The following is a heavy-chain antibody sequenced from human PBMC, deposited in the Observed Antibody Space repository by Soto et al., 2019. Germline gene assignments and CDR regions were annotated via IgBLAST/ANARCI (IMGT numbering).Heavy chain of an antibody. J-gene: IGHJ5*02. D-gene: IGHD6-19*01. CDR2: IFPNVGTA. CDR1: GGSFSTNE. V-gene: IGHV1-69*01. CDR3: ARARYSSRWGTFDS. Sequence: QVHLVQSGAKVKRPGSSVKVSCKAFGGSFSTNEIDWVRQAPGQGLEWMGRIFPNVGTADYAQKFQGRLTIIADESTTTVYMQLSRLTSADTAVYFCARARYSSRWGTFDSWGQGTQVAVSS.